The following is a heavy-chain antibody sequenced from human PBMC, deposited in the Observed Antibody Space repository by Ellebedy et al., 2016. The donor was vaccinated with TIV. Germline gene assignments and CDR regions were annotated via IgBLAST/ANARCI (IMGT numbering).Heavy chain of an antibody. CDR2: FDPEDGEA. CDR3: ARGISGWSQGVWFDP. V-gene: IGHV1-24*01. J-gene: IGHJ5*02. D-gene: IGHD6-19*01. Sequence: AASVKVSCKVSGYTLTELSMHWVRQAPGEGLEWMGGFDPEDGEAIYAQNFQGRVTMTEDTSTDTAYMELRRLRSEDTAVYYCARGISGWSQGVWFDPWGQGTLVTVSS. CDR1: GYTLTELS.